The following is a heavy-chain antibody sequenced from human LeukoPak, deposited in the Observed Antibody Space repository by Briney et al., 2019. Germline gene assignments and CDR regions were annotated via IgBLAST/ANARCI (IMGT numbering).Heavy chain of an antibody. CDR2: IKQDGSEK. Sequence: GGSLRLSCAASGVTFNSYWMNWVRQAPGKGLEWVANIKQDGSEKYYVDSVKGRFTISRDNAKNSLYVQLNSLRAEDTAVYYCATNPHRDAVYWGQGTLVTVSS. J-gene: IGHJ4*02. V-gene: IGHV3-7*05. D-gene: IGHD2-2*01. CDR1: GVTFNSYW. CDR3: ATNPHRDAVY.